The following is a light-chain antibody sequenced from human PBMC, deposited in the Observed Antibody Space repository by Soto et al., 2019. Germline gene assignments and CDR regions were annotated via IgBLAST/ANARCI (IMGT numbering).Light chain of an antibody. V-gene: IGKV3-20*01. CDR3: QQYDSSPRT. CDR1: QSVSSYS. CDR2: GTS. Sequence: EIVMTQSPASLSVSPGERVTLSCRASQSVSSYSLAWYQQKPGQAPRLVMYGTSNRATGIPDRFSGSGSGTDFTLTISRLEPEDFAVYYCQQYDSSPRTFGQGTKVDIK. J-gene: IGKJ1*01.